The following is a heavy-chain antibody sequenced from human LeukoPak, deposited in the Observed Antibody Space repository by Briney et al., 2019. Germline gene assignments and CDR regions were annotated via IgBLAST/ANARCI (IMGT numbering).Heavy chain of an antibody. J-gene: IGHJ4*02. D-gene: IGHD5-18*01. Sequence: SETLSLTCAVYGGSFSGYYWSWIRQPPGKGLEWIWEINHSGSTNYNPSLKSRVTISVDTSKNHFSLKLSSVTAADTAVYYCARGHLRYSYGYFLAYFDYWGQGTLVTVSS. CDR3: ARGHLRYSYGYFLAYFDY. V-gene: IGHV4-34*01. CDR2: INHSGST. CDR1: GGSFSGYY.